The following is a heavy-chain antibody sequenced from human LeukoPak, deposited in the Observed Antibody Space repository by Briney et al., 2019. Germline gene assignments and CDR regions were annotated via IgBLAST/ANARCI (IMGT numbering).Heavy chain of an antibody. CDR2: IYYSGST. Sequence: PSETLSLTCAVSGGSISSGGYSWSWIRQPPGKGLEWIGYIYYSGSTYYNPSLKSRVTISVDTSKNQFSLKLSSVTAADTAVYYCARYKLGIPSPAFDIWGQGTMVTVPS. V-gene: IGHV4-30-4*07. J-gene: IGHJ3*02. CDR1: GGSISSGGYS. D-gene: IGHD7-27*01. CDR3: ARYKLGIPSPAFDI.